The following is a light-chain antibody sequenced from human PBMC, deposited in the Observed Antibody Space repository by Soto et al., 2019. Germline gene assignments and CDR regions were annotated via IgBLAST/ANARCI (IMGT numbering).Light chain of an antibody. CDR2: EVS. V-gene: IGLV2-14*01. J-gene: IGLJ2*01. CDR3: SSYTSTNTVV. CDR1: SSDVGGDKY. Sequence: QSVLTQPASVSGSPGQSITISCTGTSSDVGGDKYVSWYQQHPGKAPNLIIYEVSSRPSGVSNRFSGSKSANTASLTISGLQAEDEADYYCSSYTSTNTVVFGGGTQLTVL.